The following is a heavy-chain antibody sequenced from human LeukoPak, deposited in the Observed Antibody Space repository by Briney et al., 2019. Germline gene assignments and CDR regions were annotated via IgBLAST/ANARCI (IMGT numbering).Heavy chain of an antibody. CDR3: ARDTGYSSGFDY. CDR1: GFTVSSNY. J-gene: IGHJ4*02. Sequence: RGSLRLSCAASGFTVSSNYMSWVRQAPGKVLGCISVIYSGGSTYYADSVKGRFTISRDNSKNTLYLQMNSLRAEDTAVYYCARDTGYSSGFDYWGQGTLVTVSS. D-gene: IGHD6-19*01. V-gene: IGHV3-53*01. CDR2: IYSGGST.